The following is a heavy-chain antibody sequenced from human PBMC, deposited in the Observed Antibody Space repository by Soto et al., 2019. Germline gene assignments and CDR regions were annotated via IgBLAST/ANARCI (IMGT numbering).Heavy chain of an antibody. CDR2: INPSGGST. CDR1: GYTFTSCY. J-gene: IGHJ6*02. D-gene: IGHD2-2*02. CDR3: ARTRRGYCSSTSCYTDYYYGMDV. V-gene: IGHV1-46*01. Sequence: ASVKVSCKASGYTFTSCYMHWVRQAPGQGLEWMGIINPSGGSTSYAQKFQGRVTMTRDTSTSTVYMELSSLRSEDTAVYYCARTRRGYCSSTSCYTDYYYGMDVWGQGTTVTVS.